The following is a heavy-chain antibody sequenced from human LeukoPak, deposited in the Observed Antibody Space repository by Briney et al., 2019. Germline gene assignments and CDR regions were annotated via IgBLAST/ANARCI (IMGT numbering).Heavy chain of an antibody. CDR3: ARAPRGYSYGDRFDY. CDR1: GGSISSSSYY. CDR2: IYYSGST. V-gene: IGHV4-39*07. J-gene: IGHJ4*02. Sequence: PSETLSLTCTVSGGSISSSSYYWGWIRQPPGKGLEWIGSIYYSGSTYYNPSPKSRVTISVDTSKNQFSLKLSSVTAADTAVYYCARAPRGYSYGDRFDYWGQGTLVTVSS. D-gene: IGHD5-18*01.